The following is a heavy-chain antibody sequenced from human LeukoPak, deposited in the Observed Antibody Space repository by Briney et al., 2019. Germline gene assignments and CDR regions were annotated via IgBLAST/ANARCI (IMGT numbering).Heavy chain of an antibody. CDR2: ITGAGSST. V-gene: IGHV3-23*01. J-gene: IGHJ2*01. Sequence: GGSLRLSCAASGFTFSSYAMSWVRQAPGKGLEWVSSITGAGSSTYYTDSVKGRFTISRDNSKNTLYLQVSNLRAEDTAAYFCAKSGTLGPTRFDWYFDLWGRGTQVIVSS. D-gene: IGHD2-15*01. CDR3: AKSGTLGPTRFDWYFDL. CDR1: GFTFSSYA.